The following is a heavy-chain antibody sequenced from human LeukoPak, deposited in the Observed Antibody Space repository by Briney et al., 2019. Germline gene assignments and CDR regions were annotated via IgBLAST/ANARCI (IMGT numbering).Heavy chain of an antibody. CDR3: ARDSRGEYFDY. D-gene: IGHD3-10*01. J-gene: IGHJ4*02. CDR1: GGSFSGYY. Sequence: PSETLSLTCAVYGGSFSGYYWSWIRQPPGKGLEWIGEINHSGSTNYNPSLKSRVTISVDTSKNQFSLKLSSVTAADTAVYYCARDSRGEYFDYWGQGTLVTVSS. CDR2: INHSGST. V-gene: IGHV4-34*01.